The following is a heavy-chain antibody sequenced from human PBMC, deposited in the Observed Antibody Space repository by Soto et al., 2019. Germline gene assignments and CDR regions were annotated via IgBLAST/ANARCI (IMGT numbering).Heavy chain of an antibody. V-gene: IGHV3-53*04. D-gene: IGHD3-10*01. J-gene: IGHJ5*02. CDR1: GFTVSSNY. Sequence: GGSLRLSCAASGFTVSSNYMSWVRQAPGKGLEWVSVIYSGGSTYYADSVKGRFTISRHNSKNTLYLQMNSLRAEDTAVYYCARGHITMVRGVIILNWFDPWGQGTLVTVSS. CDR2: IYSGGST. CDR3: ARGHITMVRGVIILNWFDP.